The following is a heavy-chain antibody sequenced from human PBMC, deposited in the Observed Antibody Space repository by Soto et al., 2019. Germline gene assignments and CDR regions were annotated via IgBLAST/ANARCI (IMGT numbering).Heavy chain of an antibody. J-gene: IGHJ4*02. D-gene: IGHD6-25*01. V-gene: IGHV1-18*04. Sequence: QVQLVQSGSEVKKPGASVNVSCKAFGYTFTSYGFHWVRQVPGQGREWLGWLSAVNGDTQYGQTMKGRLTVTTDASTTTVHMELRSLTPADTAVYYCAREAGWQRMVPYDWGQGTLVSVS. CDR3: AREAGWQRMVPYD. CDR2: LSAVNGDT. CDR1: GYTFTSYG.